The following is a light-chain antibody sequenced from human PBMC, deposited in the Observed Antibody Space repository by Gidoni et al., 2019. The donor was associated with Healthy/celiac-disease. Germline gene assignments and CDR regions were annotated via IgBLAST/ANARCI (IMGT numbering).Light chain of an antibody. CDR1: QSISSW. Sequence: DTQMTQPPSTRSASVGDRVTITCRASQSISSWLAWYQQKPGKAPKLLIYKASSLESGVPSRFSGSGSGTEFTLTISSLQPDDFATYYCQQYNSYPTFGQGTKVEIK. J-gene: IGKJ1*01. CDR3: QQYNSYPT. CDR2: KAS. V-gene: IGKV1-5*03.